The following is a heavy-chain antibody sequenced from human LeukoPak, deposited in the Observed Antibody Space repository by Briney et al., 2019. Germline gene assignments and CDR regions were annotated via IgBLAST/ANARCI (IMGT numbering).Heavy chain of an antibody. V-gene: IGHV1-8*03. J-gene: IGHJ6*03. CDR2: MNPNSGNT. CDR3: ARDKGYSYVTYYYYYMDV. CDR1: GYTFTSYD. Sequence: ASVKVSCKASGYTFTSYDINWVRQATGQGLEWMGWMNPNSGNTGYAQKFQGRVTITRNTSISTAYMELSSLRSEDTAVYYCARDKGYSYVTYYYYYMDVWGKGTTVTVSS. D-gene: IGHD5-18*01.